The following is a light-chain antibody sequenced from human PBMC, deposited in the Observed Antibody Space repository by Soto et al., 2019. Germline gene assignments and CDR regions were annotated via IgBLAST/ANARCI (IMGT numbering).Light chain of an antibody. CDR3: QHRCNWPHT. J-gene: IGKJ5*01. Sequence: EIVLTQSPATLSLSPGGRATLSCRASQSVSSYLAWYQQKAGQAPRLLIYDASNRATGIPARFSGSGSGTDFTLTISSLEPEDFAVHFCQHRCNWPHTFGQGTRLEIK. CDR2: DAS. CDR1: QSVSSY. V-gene: IGKV3-11*01.